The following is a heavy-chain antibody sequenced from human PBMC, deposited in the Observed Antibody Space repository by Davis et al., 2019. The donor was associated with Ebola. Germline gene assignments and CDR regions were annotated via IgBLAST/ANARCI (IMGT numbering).Heavy chain of an antibody. CDR2: ISAYNGNT. D-gene: IGHD3-22*01. CDR3: ARLAGDGFSGYWSPFDY. Sequence: AASVKVSCKASGYTFTSYGISWVRQAPGQGLEWMGWISAYNGNTNYAQKLQGRVTMTTDTSTSTAYMELRSLRSDDTAVYYCARLAGDGFSGYWSPFDYWGQGTLVTVSS. CDR1: GYTFTSYG. J-gene: IGHJ4*02. V-gene: IGHV1-18*01.